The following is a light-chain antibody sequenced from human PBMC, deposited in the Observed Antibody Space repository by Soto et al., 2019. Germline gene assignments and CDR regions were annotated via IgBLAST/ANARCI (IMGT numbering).Light chain of an antibody. CDR1: QSVTNNY. CDR2: GAS. CDR3: QQYGRSPYT. V-gene: IGKV3-20*01. Sequence: VLTQSPGTLSLSPGERAPLSCRASQSVTNNYLAWDQHKPGRAPRLLIYGASSRPVSFSDRFSGSGSGTDFTLTINSLEPEDFAVYYCQQYGRSPYTFGQGTKLEIK. J-gene: IGKJ2*01.